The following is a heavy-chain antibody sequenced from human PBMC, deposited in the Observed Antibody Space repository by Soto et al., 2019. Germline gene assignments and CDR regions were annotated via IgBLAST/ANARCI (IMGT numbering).Heavy chain of an antibody. J-gene: IGHJ4*02. CDR3: ERDPVTAL. D-gene: IGHD3-16*01. V-gene: IGHV3-30-3*01. Sequence: PRGSLRLSCAASGFTFSSYAMHWVRQAPGKGLEWVAVISYDGSNKYYADSVKGRFTISRDNSKNTLYLQMNSPRAEDTDVYYCERDPVTALWGQGTLVTVSS. CDR1: GFTFSSYA. CDR2: ISYDGSNK.